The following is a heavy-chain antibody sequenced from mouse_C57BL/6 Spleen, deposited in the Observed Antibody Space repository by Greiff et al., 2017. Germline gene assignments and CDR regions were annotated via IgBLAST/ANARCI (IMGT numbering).Heavy chain of an antibody. CDR1: GFTFSSYG. CDR2: ISSGGSYT. CDR3: ARHGSNYVGFDY. J-gene: IGHJ2*01. Sequence: DVHLVESGGDLVKPGGSLKLSCAASGFTFSSYGMSWVRPTPDKRLEWVATISSGGSYTYYPDSVKGRFTISRDNAKNTLYLQMSSLKSEDTAMYYCARHGSNYVGFDYWGQGTTLTVSS. V-gene: IGHV5-6*01. D-gene: IGHD2-5*01.